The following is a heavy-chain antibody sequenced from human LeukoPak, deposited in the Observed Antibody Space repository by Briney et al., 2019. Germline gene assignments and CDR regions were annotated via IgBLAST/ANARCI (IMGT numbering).Heavy chain of an antibody. CDR2: INTNTGNP. CDR1: GYTFTSYA. Sequence: ASVKVSCKASGYTFTSYAMNWVRQAPGQGLEWMGWINTNTGNPTYAQGFTGRFVFSLDTSVSTAYLQISSLKAEDTAVYYCASPGSYYYDSSGYYPRFFDYWGQGTLVTVSS. CDR3: ASPGSYYYDSSGYYPRFFDY. D-gene: IGHD3-22*01. J-gene: IGHJ4*02. V-gene: IGHV7-4-1*02.